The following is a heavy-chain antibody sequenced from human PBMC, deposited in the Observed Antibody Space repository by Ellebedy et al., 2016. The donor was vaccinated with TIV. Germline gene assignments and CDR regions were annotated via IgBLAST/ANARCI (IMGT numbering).Heavy chain of an antibody. V-gene: IGHV4-39*01. D-gene: IGHD1-14*01. CDR1: GDSISSGSDY. J-gene: IGHJ6*03. Sequence: SETLSLXXTVSGDSISSGSDYWVWIRQPPGKGLEWIGTFSNRDRTDYNPSLKSRVFILVDASKNQFFLKLTSVTAADTAVYYCATFNQYYTYLGVWGKGTTVTVSS. CDR2: FSNRDRT. CDR3: ATFNQYYTYLGV.